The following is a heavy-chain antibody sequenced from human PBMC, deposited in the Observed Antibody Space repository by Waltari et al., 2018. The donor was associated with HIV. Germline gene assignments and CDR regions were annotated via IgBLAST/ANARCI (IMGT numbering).Heavy chain of an antibody. J-gene: IGHJ4*02. CDR3: AKFRGSGSDY. D-gene: IGHD3-10*01. V-gene: IGHV3-23*01. CDR2: ISGSGGST. Sequence: EVQLLESGGGLVQPGGSLRLSCAASGVTFAGYAMTWVRLAPGKGLEWVSGISGSGGSTFYADSVKGRFAISRDNSKNTLYLQMNTLRAEDTAVYYCAKFRGSGSDYWGQGAQVTVSS. CDR1: GVTFAGYA.